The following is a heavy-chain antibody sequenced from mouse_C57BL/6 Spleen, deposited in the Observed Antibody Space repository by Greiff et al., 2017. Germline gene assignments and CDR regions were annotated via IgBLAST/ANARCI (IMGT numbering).Heavy chain of an antibody. CDR1: GFSLTSYG. CDR2: IWSGGST. J-gene: IGHJ4*01. D-gene: IGHD2-1*01. V-gene: IGHV2-2*01. CDR3: ARTLYYGNYYAMDY. Sequence: QVQLKESGPGLVQPSQSLSITCTVSGFSLTSYGVHWVRQSPGKGLEWLGVIWSGGSTDYNAAFISRLSISKDNSKSQVFFKMNSLQADDTAIYYCARTLYYGNYYAMDYWGQGTSVTVSS.